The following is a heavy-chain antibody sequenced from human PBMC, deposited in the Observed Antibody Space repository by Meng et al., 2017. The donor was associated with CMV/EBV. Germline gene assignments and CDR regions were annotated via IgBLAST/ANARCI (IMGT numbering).Heavy chain of an antibody. CDR3: ARDLGAAADPNWFDP. D-gene: IGHD6-13*01. J-gene: IGHJ5*02. V-gene: IGHV4-4*07. CDR2: IYTSGST. Sequence: PGGSISSYYWSWIRQPAGKGLEWIGRIYTSGSTNYNPSLKSRVTMSVDTSKNQFSLKLSSVTAADTAVYYCARDLGAAADPNWFDPWGQGTPVTVSS. CDR1: GGSISSYY.